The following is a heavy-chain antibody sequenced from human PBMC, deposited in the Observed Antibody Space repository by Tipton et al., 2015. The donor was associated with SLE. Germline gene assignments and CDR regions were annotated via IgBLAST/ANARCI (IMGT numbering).Heavy chain of an antibody. D-gene: IGHD3-3*01. CDR2: IYTSGST. V-gene: IGHV4-61*02. J-gene: IGHJ6*03. CDR3: ARGGAFWSGPTSYYYFFYYMDV. CDR1: GGSISSGSYS. Sequence: TLSLTCTVSGGSISSGSYSWNWIRQPAGEGLEWVGRIYTSGSTKYNPSLKSRVTISVDTSKNQFSLRLSSVTAADTAVYYCARGGAFWSGPTSYYYFFYYMDVWGKGTTVTVSS.